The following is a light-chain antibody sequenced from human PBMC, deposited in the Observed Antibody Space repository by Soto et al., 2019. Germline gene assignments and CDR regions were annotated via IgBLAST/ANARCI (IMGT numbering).Light chain of an antibody. V-gene: IGKV3-20*01. CDR2: CAS. CDR3: QQYGNSPPLT. CDR1: QSVSSH. J-gene: IGKJ4*01. Sequence: EIVLTQSPGTLSFSPGERATLSCRASQSVSSHLAWYQQRPGQAPRLLIYCASSRATGIPDRFSGSGSGTDFTLTISRLEPEDFALYYCQQYGNSPPLTFGGGTKVEIK.